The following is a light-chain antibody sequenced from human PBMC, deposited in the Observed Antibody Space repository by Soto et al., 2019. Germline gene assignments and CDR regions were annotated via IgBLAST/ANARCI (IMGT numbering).Light chain of an antibody. J-gene: IGKJ1*01. CDR1: QTVIHNH. CDR3: KQYGSSPWT. V-gene: IGKV3-20*01. CDR2: GAS. Sequence: EIVMTQSPATLSLSPGERATLSCRASQTVIHNHLAWHQQKPGQTPRLLVYGASSRATGIPDRFSGSGSGTDFTLTIRRLEPEDFAVYYCKQYGSSPWTFGQGTKVDIK.